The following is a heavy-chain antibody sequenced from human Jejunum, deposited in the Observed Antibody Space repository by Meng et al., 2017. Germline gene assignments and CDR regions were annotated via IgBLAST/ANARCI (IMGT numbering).Heavy chain of an antibody. Sequence: SGQGLWNAARSPSPTAAVSSVPINDSNCWSWCGQPQGKGLEWIGEIYHTGSTNHNPSLKSRVTMSLDKSKNQFFLDLTSVTAADTAVYYCARDLLGPAIAASGYFDPWGQGTLVTVSS. V-gene: IGHV4-4*02. CDR1: SVPINDSNC. J-gene: IGHJ5*02. CDR2: IYHTGST. D-gene: IGHD5-12*01. CDR3: ARDLLGPAIAASGYFDP.